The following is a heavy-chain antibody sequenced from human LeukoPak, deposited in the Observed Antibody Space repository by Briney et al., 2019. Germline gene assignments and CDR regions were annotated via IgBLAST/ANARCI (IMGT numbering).Heavy chain of an antibody. CDR2: ISSSGSTT. CDR3: ARDRYGDFDAFDI. V-gene: IGHV3-48*02. Sequence: GGSLRLSCAAAGFTFSSYSINWVRQAPGKGLEWVSYISSSGSTTYYADSVKGRFTISRDNAKNSLYLQMNSLRDEDTAVYYCARDRYGDFDAFDIWGQGTKVTVSS. D-gene: IGHD4-17*01. J-gene: IGHJ3*02. CDR1: GFTFSSYS.